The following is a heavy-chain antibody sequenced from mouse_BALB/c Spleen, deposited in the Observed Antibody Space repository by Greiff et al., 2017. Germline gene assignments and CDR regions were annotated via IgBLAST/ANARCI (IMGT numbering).Heavy chain of an antibody. CDR1: GFTFSSYA. D-gene: IGHD1-1*01. V-gene: IGHV5-6-5*01. CDR2: ISSGGST. CDR3: ARLITTVVAGDY. Sequence: EVQRVESGGGLVKPGGSLKLSCAASGFTFSSYAMSWVRQTPEKRLEWVASISSGGSTYYPDSVKGRFTISRDNARNILYLEMSSLRSEDTAMYYCARLITTVVAGDYWGQGTTLTVSS. J-gene: IGHJ2*01.